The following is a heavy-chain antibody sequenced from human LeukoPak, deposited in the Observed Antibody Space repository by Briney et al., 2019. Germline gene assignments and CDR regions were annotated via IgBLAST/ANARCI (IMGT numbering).Heavy chain of an antibody. CDR3: ARDGRYCSSTSCRRWWFDP. CDR1: GYTFTSYG. D-gene: IGHD2-2*01. CDR2: ISAYNGNT. Sequence: ASVKVSCKASGYTFTSYGISWVRQAPGQGLEWMGWISAYNGNTNYAQKLQGRVTMTTDTSTSTAYMELRSLRSDDTAVYCCARDGRYCSSTSCRRWWFDPWGQGTLVTVSS. J-gene: IGHJ5*02. V-gene: IGHV1-18*01.